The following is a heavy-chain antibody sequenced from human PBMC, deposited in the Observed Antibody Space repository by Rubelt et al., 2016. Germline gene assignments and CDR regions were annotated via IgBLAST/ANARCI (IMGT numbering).Heavy chain of an antibody. CDR2: YYSGST. V-gene: IGHV4-59*09. Sequence: YYSGSTNYNPSLKSRVTISVDTSKNQFSLKLSSVTAADTAVYYCARGEIAVAGSDAFDIWGQGTMVTVSS. D-gene: IGHD6-19*01. CDR3: ARGEIAVAGSDAFDI. J-gene: IGHJ3*02.